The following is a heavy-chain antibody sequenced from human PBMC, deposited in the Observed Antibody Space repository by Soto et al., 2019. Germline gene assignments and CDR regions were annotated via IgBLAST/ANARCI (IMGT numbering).Heavy chain of an antibody. V-gene: IGHV5-51*01. J-gene: IGHJ4*02. CDR3: ARNARRDGYNSPVDY. D-gene: IGHD5-12*01. CDR1: GYSFTSYW. CDR2: IYPGDSDT. Sequence: GESLKISCKGSGYSFTSYWIGWVRQMPGKGLEWMGIIYPGDSDTRYSPSFQGQVTISADKSISTAYLQWSSLKASDTAMYYCARNARRDGYNSPVDYWGQGTLVTVSS.